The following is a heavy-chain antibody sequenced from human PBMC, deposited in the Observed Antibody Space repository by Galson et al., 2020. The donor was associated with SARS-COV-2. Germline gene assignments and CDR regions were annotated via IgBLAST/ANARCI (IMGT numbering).Heavy chain of an antibody. D-gene: IGHD1-1*01. CDR1: GFSFSNYW. CDR3: VRDQDTESHWTPGDAFDI. Sequence: PGGSLRLSCVVSGFSFSNYWMHWVRQAPGKGLVWVSRINENGRTTSYADSVKGRFTVSRDNAKNTLYLQMNSLRVEDTSVYYCVRDQDTESHWTPGDAFDIWGHGTVVTVSS. CDR2: INENGRTT. J-gene: IGHJ3*02. V-gene: IGHV3-74*01.